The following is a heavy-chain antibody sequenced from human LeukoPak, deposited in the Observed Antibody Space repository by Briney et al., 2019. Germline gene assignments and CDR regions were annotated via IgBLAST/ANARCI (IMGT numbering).Heavy chain of an antibody. D-gene: IGHD3-22*01. Sequence: SETLSLTCSVSGESTRSYYWSWIRQPPGKGLEWIGSIYHSGSTYYNPSLKSRVTISVDTSKNQFSLKLSSVTAADTAVYYCASRYYDSSGYYLEAIFDYWGQGTLVTVSS. CDR2: IYHSGST. CDR3: ASRYYDSSGYYLEAIFDY. V-gene: IGHV4-38-2*02. CDR1: GESTRSYY. J-gene: IGHJ4*02.